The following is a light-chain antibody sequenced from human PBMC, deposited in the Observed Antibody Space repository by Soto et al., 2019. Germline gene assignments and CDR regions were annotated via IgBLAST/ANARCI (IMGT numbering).Light chain of an antibody. CDR2: AAS. V-gene: IGKV1-39*01. Sequence: DIQMTQSPSSLSASVGDRVTITCRASQSSSSYLNWYQQNPGKAPKLLIYAASSLQSGVPSRFSGSGSGTDFTLTISSLQPEDFATYYCQQSYSTPWTFGQGTKVEIK. CDR3: QQSYSTPWT. CDR1: QSSSSY. J-gene: IGKJ1*01.